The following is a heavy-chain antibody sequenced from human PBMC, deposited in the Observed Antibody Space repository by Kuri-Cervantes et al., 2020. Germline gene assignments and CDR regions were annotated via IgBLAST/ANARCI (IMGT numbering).Heavy chain of an antibody. J-gene: IGHJ3*02. CDR1: GYTFTSYG. CDR2: ISAYNGNT. V-gene: IGHV1-18*01. D-gene: IGHD4-17*01. CDR3: ASPPYGDYEVGAFDI. Sequence: ASVKVSCKASGYTFTSYGISWVRQAPGQGLEWMGWISAYNGNTNYAQKLQGRVTMTADTSTSTAYMELRSLRSDDTAVYYCASPPYGDYEVGAFDIWGQGTMVTVSS.